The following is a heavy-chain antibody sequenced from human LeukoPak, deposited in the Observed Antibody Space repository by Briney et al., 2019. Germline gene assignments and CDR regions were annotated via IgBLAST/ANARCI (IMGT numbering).Heavy chain of an antibody. Sequence: SQTLSLTCAISGDSVSSNSAAWNWIRQSPSRGLEWLGRTYYRSKWYNDYAVSVKSRITINPDPSKNQFSLQLNSVTPEDTAVYYCARTYYYGSGSYYNENWFDPWAREPWSPSPQ. V-gene: IGHV6-1*01. CDR3: ARTYYYGSGSYYNENWFDP. CDR2: TYYRSKWYN. CDR1: GDSVSSNSAA. J-gene: IGHJ5*02. D-gene: IGHD3-10*01.